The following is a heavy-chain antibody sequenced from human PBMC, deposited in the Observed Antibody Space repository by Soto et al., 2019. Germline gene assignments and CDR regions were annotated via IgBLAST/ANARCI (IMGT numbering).Heavy chain of an antibody. CDR1: GASISSYY. J-gene: IGHJ4*02. CDR2: IYYSGST. Sequence: QVQLQESGPGLVKPSETLSLTCTVSGASISSYYWSWVRQPPGKGLEWIGYIYYSGSTNYNPSLKRRVTISVDTSKNQFSLKLSSVTAADTAVYYCARVYGDYLDYWGQGTLVTVSS. V-gene: IGHV4-59*01. D-gene: IGHD4-17*01. CDR3: ARVYGDYLDY.